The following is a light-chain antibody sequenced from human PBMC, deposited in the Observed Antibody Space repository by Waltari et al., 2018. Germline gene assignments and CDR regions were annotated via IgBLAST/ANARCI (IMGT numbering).Light chain of an antibody. J-gene: IGLJ2*01. CDR1: SSNIGSSYD. Sequence: QSVLTQPPSVSGAPGPRVTISCTGSSSNIGSSYDVQWYQQLPGTAPKLLIYANRNRPSGVPDRFSGSKSGSSASLAITGLRAGDDADYYCQSFDNSLGVAVFGGGTKLTVL. V-gene: IGLV1-40*01. CDR3: QSFDNSLGVAV. CDR2: ANR.